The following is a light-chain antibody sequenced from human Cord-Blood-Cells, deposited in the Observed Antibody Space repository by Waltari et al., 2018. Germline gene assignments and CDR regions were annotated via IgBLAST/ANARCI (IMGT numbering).Light chain of an antibody. CDR2: YDS. J-gene: IGLJ3*02. CDR3: QVWDSSSDHWV. CDR1: NIGSKS. V-gene: IGLV3-21*04. Sequence: SYVLTQPPSVSVAPGKTARITCGGNNIGSKSVHWYQQKPGQAPVLVIYYDSDRPSGSPERFPGSNTGNTATLTISRVEAGDEADYYCQVWDSSSDHWVFGGGTKLTVL.